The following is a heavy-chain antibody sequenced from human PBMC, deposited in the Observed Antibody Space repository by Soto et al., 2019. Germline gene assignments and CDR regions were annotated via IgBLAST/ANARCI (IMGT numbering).Heavy chain of an antibody. CDR3: ARLLGDIVVVPAAIKGVWFDP. D-gene: IGHD2-2*01. J-gene: IGHJ5*02. CDR1: GGSISSYY. V-gene: IGHV4-59*08. CDR2: IYYSGST. Sequence: PSETLSLTCTVSGGSISSYYWSWIRQPPGKGLEWIGYIYYSGSTNYNPSLKSRVTISVDTSKNQFSLKLSSVTAADTAVYYCARLLGDIVVVPAAIKGVWFDPWGQGTLVTVS.